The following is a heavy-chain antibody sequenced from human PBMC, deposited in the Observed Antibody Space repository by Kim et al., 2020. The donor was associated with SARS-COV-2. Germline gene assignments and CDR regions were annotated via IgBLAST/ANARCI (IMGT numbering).Heavy chain of an antibody. CDR2: IWYDGSKQ. D-gene: IGHD1-26*01. Sequence: GSLRLSCAASGFIFSDYGMHWVRQAPGKGLEWVAVIWYDGSKQYYADSVKGRFTISRDNSKNTLHLQMNSLKADDTAVYYCARDHSGFDSWGQGSLVTVSS. CDR3: ARDHSGFDS. V-gene: IGHV3-33*01. CDR1: GFIFSDYG. J-gene: IGHJ4*02.